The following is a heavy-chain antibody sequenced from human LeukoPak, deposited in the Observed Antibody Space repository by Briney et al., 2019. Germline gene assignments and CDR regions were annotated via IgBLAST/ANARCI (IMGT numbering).Heavy chain of an antibody. Sequence: PGGSLRLSCAASGFTFSDYYMSWIRQAPGKGLEWVSSISSSGNYIYYADSLKGRFTISRDNAKNSLYLQMNSLRAEDTAVYYCARDVGFYYGSGTYTREDALDVWGQGTMVTVSS. V-gene: IGHV3-11*04. J-gene: IGHJ3*01. CDR1: GFTFSDYY. D-gene: IGHD3-10*01. CDR3: ARDVGFYYGSGTYTREDALDV. CDR2: ISSSGNYI.